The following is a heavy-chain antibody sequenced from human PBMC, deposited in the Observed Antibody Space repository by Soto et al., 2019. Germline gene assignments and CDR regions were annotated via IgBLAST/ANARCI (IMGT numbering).Heavy chain of an antibody. V-gene: IGHV1-46*01. Sequence: QVQLVQSGAEVKKPGASVKVSCKASGYTFTSYYMHWVRQAPGQGLEWMGIINPSGGSTSYAQKSQGRVTMTRDTSTSTVYMELSSLRSEDTAVYYCARYPSMVRGKAYYYYGMDVWGQGTTVTVSS. CDR1: GYTFTSYY. D-gene: IGHD3-10*01. J-gene: IGHJ6*02. CDR3: ARYPSMVRGKAYYYYGMDV. CDR2: INPSGGST.